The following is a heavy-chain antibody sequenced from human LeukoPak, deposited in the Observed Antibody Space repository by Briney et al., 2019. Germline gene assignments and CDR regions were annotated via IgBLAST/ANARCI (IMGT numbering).Heavy chain of an antibody. J-gene: IGHJ4*02. V-gene: IGHV1-46*01. CDR3: AREVGKKAYFDY. D-gene: IGHD2-2*01. CDR2: INPSGGST. CDR1: GYTFTSYY. Sequence: ASVKVSCKASGYTFTSYYMHWVRQAPGQGLEWMGIINPSGGSTSYAQKFQGRVTMTRDTSTSTVYMELSSLRSEDTAVCYCAREVGKKAYFDYWGQGTLVTVSS.